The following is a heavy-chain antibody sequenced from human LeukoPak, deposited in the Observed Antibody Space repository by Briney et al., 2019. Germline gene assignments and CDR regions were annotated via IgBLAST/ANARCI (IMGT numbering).Heavy chain of an antibody. J-gene: IGHJ4*02. Sequence: GGSLRLSCAASGFTLSSYSMNWVRQAPGKGLEWVSYISSSSSTIYYADSVKGRFTISRDNSENTLYLQINGLRAEDTAVYYCAKASGGYYNFDYWGQGTLVTVSS. CDR2: ISSSSSTI. V-gene: IGHV3-48*01. CDR1: GFTLSSYS. D-gene: IGHD1-26*01. CDR3: AKASGGYYNFDY.